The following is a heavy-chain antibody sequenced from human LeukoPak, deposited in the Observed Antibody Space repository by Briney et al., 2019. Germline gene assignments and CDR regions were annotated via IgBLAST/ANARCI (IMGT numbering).Heavy chain of an antibody. CDR1: GGSISSSSYY. V-gene: IGHV4-39*01. D-gene: IGHD3-16*02. Sequence: SETLSLTCTVSGGSISSSSYYWGWIRQPPGKGLEWSGSIYYSGRTYYNPSLKSRVTISVDTSKNQFSLKLSSVTAADTAVYYCARQAVIPDYWGQGTLVTVSS. J-gene: IGHJ4*02. CDR3: ARQAVIPDY. CDR2: IYYSGRT.